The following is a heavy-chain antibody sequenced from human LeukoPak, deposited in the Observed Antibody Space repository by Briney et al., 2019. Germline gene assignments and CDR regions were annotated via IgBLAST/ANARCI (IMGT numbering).Heavy chain of an antibody. CDR1: GFTFSSYS. D-gene: IGHD1-26*01. CDR3: ARESLGATRDLDH. V-gene: IGHV3-48*04. J-gene: IGHJ4*02. CDR2: ISSSSSTI. Sequence: PGGSLRLSCAASGFTFSSYSMNWVRQAPGKGLEWVSYISSSSSTIYYADSVKGRFTISRDNAKNSLYLQMNSLRAEDTAVYYCARESLGATRDLDHWGQGTLVTVS.